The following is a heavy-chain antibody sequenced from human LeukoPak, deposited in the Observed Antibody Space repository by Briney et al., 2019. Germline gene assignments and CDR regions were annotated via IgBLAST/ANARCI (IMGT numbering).Heavy chain of an antibody. CDR1: GYTFTSYY. Sequence: GASVKVSCKASGYTFTSYYMHWVRQAPGQGLEWMGIINPSGGSTSYAQKFQGRVTMTRDTSTSTVYMELSSLRSEDTAVYYCARDRVVVTATPSYYFDYWGQGTLVTVSS. CDR2: INPSGGST. D-gene: IGHD2-21*02. V-gene: IGHV1-46*01. J-gene: IGHJ4*02. CDR3: ARDRVVVTATPSYYFDY.